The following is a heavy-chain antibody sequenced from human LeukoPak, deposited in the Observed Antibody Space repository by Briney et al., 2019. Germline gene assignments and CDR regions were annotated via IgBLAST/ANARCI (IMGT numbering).Heavy chain of an antibody. CDR3: ATVDQFGTVTDY. CDR1: GYTLTELS. Sequence: ASVKVSCKVSGYTLTELSMHWVRQAPGKGLEWMGGFDPEDGETIYAQKFQGRVTMTEDTSTDTAYMELSSLRSEDTAVYYCATVDQFGTVTDYWGQGNLVTVSS. J-gene: IGHJ4*02. D-gene: IGHD4-17*01. V-gene: IGHV1-24*01. CDR2: FDPEDGET.